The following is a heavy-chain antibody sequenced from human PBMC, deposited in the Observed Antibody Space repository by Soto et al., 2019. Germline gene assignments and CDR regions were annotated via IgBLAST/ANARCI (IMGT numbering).Heavy chain of an antibody. V-gene: IGHV1-69*13. Sequence: SVKVSCKASGGTFSSYAISWVRQAPGQGLEWMGGIIPISGTANYAQKFQGRVTITADESTSTAYMELSSLRSEDTAVYYCARSEYYYDSSSGYRPDVRFDYWGQGTLVTVSS. CDR2: IIPISGTA. D-gene: IGHD3-22*01. CDR1: GGTFSSYA. J-gene: IGHJ4*02. CDR3: ARSEYYYDSSSGYRPDVRFDY.